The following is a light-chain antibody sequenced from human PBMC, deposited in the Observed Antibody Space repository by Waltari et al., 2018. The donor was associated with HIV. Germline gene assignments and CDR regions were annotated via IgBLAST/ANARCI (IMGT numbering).Light chain of an antibody. CDR3: QQSYSAPNT. CDR2: AAS. Sequence: DIQMTQSPSSLSASVGDRVTITCRAGQSINRCLNWYQQKPGKAPKLLIYAASSLQSGVPSRFSGSGSGTDFTLTISSLQPEDVATYYGQQSYSAPNTVGQGTKLEIK. V-gene: IGKV1-39*01. J-gene: IGKJ2*01. CDR1: QSINRC.